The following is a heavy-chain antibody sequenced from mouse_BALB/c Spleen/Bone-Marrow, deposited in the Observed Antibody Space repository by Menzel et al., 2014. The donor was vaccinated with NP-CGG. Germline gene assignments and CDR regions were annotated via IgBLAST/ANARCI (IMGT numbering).Heavy chain of an antibody. J-gene: IGHJ2*01. V-gene: IGHV3-6*02. CDR1: GYSITSGYY. CDR3: ARDWDGYYFDY. CDR2: ISYDGSN. Sequence: VQLQQPGPGLVKPSQSLSLTCSVTGYSITSGYYCNWIRQFPGNKLEWMGYISYDGSNNYNPSLKNRISITRDTSKNQFFLKLNSVTTEDTATYYCARDWDGYYFDYWGQGTTLTVSS. D-gene: IGHD2-3*01.